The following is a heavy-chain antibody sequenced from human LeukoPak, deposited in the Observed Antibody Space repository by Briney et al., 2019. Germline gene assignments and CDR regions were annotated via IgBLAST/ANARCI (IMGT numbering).Heavy chain of an antibody. D-gene: IGHD3-9*01. CDR1: GFTFSNYA. CDR3: AKWGDYDVLTGYYVPDY. V-gene: IGHV3-23*01. Sequence: HTGGSLRLSCAASGFTFSNYAMSWVRQAPGKGLEWVSAILGSGVTTYYADSVKGRFTVSRDNSKSTLYLQMNTLRAEDTALYYCAKWGDYDVLTGYYVPDYWGQGTLVTVSS. CDR2: ILGSGVTT. J-gene: IGHJ4*02.